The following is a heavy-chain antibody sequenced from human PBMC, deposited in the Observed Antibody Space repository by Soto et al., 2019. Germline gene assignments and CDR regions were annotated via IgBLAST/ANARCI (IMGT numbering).Heavy chain of an antibody. CDR2: INPNSGGT. CDR1: GYTFTGYY. CDR3: ARALRAGAFRFDP. J-gene: IGHJ5*02. V-gene: IGHV1-2*04. Sequence: ASVKVSCKASGYTFTGYYMHWVRQAPGQGLEWMGWINPNSGGTNYAQKFQGWVTMTRDTSISTAYMELSRLRSDDTAVYYCARALRAGAFRFDPWGQGTLVTVSS. D-gene: IGHD4-17*01.